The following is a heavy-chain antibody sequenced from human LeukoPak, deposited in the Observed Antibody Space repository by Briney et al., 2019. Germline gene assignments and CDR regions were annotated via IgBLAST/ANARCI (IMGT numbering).Heavy chain of an antibody. V-gene: IGHV1-69*05. CDR3: AHSPPSPSLRFLEWLSAPFDY. Sequence: SVKVSCKASGGTFSSYAISWLRQAPGQGLEWMGGIIPIFGTANYAQKFQGRVTITTDESTSTAYMELSSLRSEDTAVYYCAHSPPSPSLRFLEWLSAPFDYWGQGTLVTVSS. D-gene: IGHD3-3*01. CDR2: IIPIFGTA. J-gene: IGHJ4*02. CDR1: GGTFSSYA.